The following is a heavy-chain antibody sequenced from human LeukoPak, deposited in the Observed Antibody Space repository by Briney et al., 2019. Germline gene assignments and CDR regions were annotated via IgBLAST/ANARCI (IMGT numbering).Heavy chain of an antibody. D-gene: IGHD2-21*02. CDR3: VRASHIVVVTGIPQGYYYYMDV. Sequence: GGSLRLSCAASGFTFSSYWMHWVRQAPGKGLVWVSRINSDGSSTSYADSVKGRFTISRDNAKNTLYLQMNSLRAEDTAVYYCVRASHIVVVTGIPQGYYYYMDVWGKGTTVTVSS. J-gene: IGHJ6*03. CDR1: GFTFSSYW. CDR2: INSDGSST. V-gene: IGHV3-74*01.